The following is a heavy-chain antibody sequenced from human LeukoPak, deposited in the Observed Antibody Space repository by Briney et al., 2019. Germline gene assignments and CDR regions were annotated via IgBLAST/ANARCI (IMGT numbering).Heavy chain of an antibody. CDR1: GDSISSSY. Sequence: SETLSLTCTVSGDSISSSYWSWIRQPPGKGLEWIGYIYYSGSTNYNPSLKSRVTISVDTSKNQFSLKLSSVTAADTAVYYCARHPRLYDILTGGAFDIWGQGTMVTVSS. J-gene: IGHJ3*02. CDR2: IYYSGST. D-gene: IGHD3-9*01. V-gene: IGHV4-59*08. CDR3: ARHPRLYDILTGGAFDI.